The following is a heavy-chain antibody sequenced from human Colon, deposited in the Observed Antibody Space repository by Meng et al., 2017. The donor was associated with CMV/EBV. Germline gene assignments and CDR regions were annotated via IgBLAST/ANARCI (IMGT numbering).Heavy chain of an antibody. J-gene: IGHJ6*02. CDR2: ISGSGGTT. Sequence: GESLKISCTVSGFTFSTYPMTWVRQTPGKGLQWVSTISGSGGTTYYADSVRGRFTISRDNSKNTLYLQMNSLRAEDTAVYYCAKAGNGMVRGGGRYYYGMDVWGQGTTVTVSS. CDR1: GFTFSTYP. V-gene: IGHV3-23*01. D-gene: IGHD3-10*01. CDR3: AKAGNGMVRGGGRYYYGMDV.